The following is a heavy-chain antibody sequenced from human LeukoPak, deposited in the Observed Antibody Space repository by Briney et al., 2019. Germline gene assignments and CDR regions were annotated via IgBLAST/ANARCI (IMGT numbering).Heavy chain of an antibody. CDR2: IRYDGSNK. V-gene: IGHV3-30*02. D-gene: IGHD6-19*01. Sequence: GGSLRLSCAASGFTFSSYGMHWVRQAPGKGLEWVAFIRYDGSNKYYADSVKGRFTISRDNAKNSLYLQMNSLRAEDTAIYYCARDKGSGWYVDYWGQGTLVTVSS. CDR3: ARDKGSGWYVDY. J-gene: IGHJ4*02. CDR1: GFTFSSYG.